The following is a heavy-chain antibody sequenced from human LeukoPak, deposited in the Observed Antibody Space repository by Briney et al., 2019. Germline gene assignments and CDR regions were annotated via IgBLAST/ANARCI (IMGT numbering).Heavy chain of an antibody. J-gene: IGHJ6*02. CDR3: ARGPRVLEDYYYGMDV. CDR1: GGSISSYY. V-gene: IGHV4-4*07. CDR2: IYPSGSI. D-gene: IGHD3-3*01. Sequence: PSETLSLTCTVSGGSISSYYWSWIRQPAGKGLEWIGRIYPSGSINYNPSLKSRVTMSVDTSRNQLSLELSSVTAADTAVYYCARGPRVLEDYYYGMDVWGQGTTVTVSS.